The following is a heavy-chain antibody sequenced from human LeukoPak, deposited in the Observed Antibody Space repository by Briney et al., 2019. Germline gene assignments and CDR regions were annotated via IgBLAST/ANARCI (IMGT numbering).Heavy chain of an antibody. Sequence: PGGSLRLSCAASGFTFSSYAMSWVRQAPGKGLEWVSAISGGSGSSTYYADAVKGRFSISRDNSGTTLSVQMNSLRAEDTAVYYCAKGSSSGWPYFFDYWGQGTLVTVSS. J-gene: IGHJ4*02. V-gene: IGHV3-23*01. CDR3: AKGSSSGWPYFFDY. CDR2: ISGGSGSST. CDR1: GFTFSSYA. D-gene: IGHD6-19*01.